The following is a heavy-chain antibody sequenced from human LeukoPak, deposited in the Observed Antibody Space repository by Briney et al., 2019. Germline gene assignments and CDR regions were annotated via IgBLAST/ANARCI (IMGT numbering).Heavy chain of an antibody. J-gene: IGHJ3*02. Sequence: ASVKVSCKASGGTFSSYAISWVRQAPGQGLEWMGGIIPIFGTANYAQKFQGRVTITADESTSTAYMELSSLRSEDTAVYYCARDREFGELCNDAVDIWGQGTMVTVSS. CDR1: GGTFSSYA. D-gene: IGHD3-10*01. CDR3: ARDREFGELCNDAVDI. V-gene: IGHV1-69*13. CDR2: IIPIFGTA.